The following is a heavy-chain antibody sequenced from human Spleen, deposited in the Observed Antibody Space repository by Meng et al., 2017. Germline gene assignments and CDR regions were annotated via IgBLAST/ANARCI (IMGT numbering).Heavy chain of an antibody. J-gene: IGHJ4*02. V-gene: IGHV3-30*01. Sequence: GESLKISCAVSGLTPSDHIFHWVRQAPGKGLEWVAVISLDGNGKQYADSVKGRFTISRHNSKNTLYLQMNSLRTEDTAVYSCASFSDDFYGVDYWGQGTLVTVSS. D-gene: IGHD2-21*02. CDR1: GLTPSDHI. CDR2: ISLDGNGK. CDR3: ASFSDDFYGVDY.